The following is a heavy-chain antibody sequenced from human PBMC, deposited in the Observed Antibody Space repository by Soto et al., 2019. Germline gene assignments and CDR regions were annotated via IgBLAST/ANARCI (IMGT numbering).Heavy chain of an antibody. CDR2: INAGNGNT. Sequence: ASVKVSCKASGYTFTSYAMHWVRQAPGQRLEWMGWINAGNGNTKYSQKFQGRVTITRDTSASTAYMELSSLRSEDTAVYYCARDSTEAAPLDYWGQGTLVTVSS. CDR3: ARDSTEAAPLDY. D-gene: IGHD3-3*02. J-gene: IGHJ4*02. CDR1: GYTFTSYA. V-gene: IGHV1-3*01.